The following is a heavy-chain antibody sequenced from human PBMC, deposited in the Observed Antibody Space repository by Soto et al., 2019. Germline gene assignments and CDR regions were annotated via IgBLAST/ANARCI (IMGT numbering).Heavy chain of an antibody. CDR3: TTLRGYCSSTSCYYHYYYYMDV. CDR2: IKSKTDGGTT. V-gene: IGHV3-15*01. D-gene: IGHD2-2*01. J-gene: IGHJ6*03. CDR1: GFTFSNAW. Sequence: GGSLRLSRAASGFTFSNAWMSWVRQAPGKGLEWVGRIKSKTDGGTTDYAAPVKGRFTISRDDSKNTLYLQMNSLKTEDTAVYYCTTLRGYCSSTSCYYHYYYYMDVWGKGTTVTVSS.